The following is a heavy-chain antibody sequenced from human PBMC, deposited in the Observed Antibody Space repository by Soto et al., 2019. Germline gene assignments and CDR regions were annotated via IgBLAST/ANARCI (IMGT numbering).Heavy chain of an antibody. CDR2: INPDNGGT. V-gene: IGHV1-2*02. CDR3: AREVGKVGYSSSSCDY. CDR1: GYTFTGHY. J-gene: IGHJ4*02. Sequence: QVQLVQSGAAVKKPGASVKVSCKASGYTFTGHYMYWVRQAFGQGLEWMGWINPDNGGTSYAQKFQGRVTMTTDTSISTAYMELSRLTSDDTAVYYCAREVGKVGYSSSSCDYWGQGSLVTVST. D-gene: IGHD6-6*01.